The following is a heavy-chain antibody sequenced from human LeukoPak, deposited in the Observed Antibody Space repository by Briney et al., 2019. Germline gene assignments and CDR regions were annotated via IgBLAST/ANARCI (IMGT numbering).Heavy chain of an antibody. Sequence: PGGSLRLSCAASGFTFSSYGMHWVRQAPGKGLEWVAVISYDGSNKYYADSVKGRFTISRDNSKNTLYLQMNSLRAEDTAVYYCAKGYFTGYYGSGSPDYWGQGTLVTVSS. CDR1: GFTFSSYG. J-gene: IGHJ4*02. D-gene: IGHD3-10*01. CDR3: AKGYFTGYYGSGSPDY. CDR2: ISYDGSNK. V-gene: IGHV3-30*18.